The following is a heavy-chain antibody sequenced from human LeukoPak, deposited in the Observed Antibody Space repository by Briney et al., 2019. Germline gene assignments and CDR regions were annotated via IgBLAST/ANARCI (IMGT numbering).Heavy chain of an antibody. Sequence: ASVKVFRKASGYTFTGYYMHWVRQAPGQGLEWMGWINPNSGGTNYAQKFQGRVTMTRDTSISTAYMELSRLRSDDTAVYYCASIAAAGEAFDIWGQGTMVTVSS. V-gene: IGHV1-2*02. CDR3: ASIAAAGEAFDI. J-gene: IGHJ3*02. CDR2: INPNSGGT. CDR1: GYTFTGYY. D-gene: IGHD6-25*01.